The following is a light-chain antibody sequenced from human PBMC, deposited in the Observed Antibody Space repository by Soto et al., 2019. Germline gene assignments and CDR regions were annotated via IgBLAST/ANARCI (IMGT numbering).Light chain of an antibody. V-gene: IGKV1-5*02. CDR2: DAS. J-gene: IGKJ1*01. Sequence: DIQVTQSPSSLSASVGDRVTIICRASQSIRSWLAWYQQKPGKAPKFLIYDASNLDSGVPSRFSGSGSGTEFSLTISSLQPDDFATYYCQQYMSYSFGQGTKVDNK. CDR3: QQYMSYS. CDR1: QSIRSW.